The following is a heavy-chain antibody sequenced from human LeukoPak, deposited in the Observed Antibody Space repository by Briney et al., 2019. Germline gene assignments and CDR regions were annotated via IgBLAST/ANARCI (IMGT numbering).Heavy chain of an antibody. CDR3: ARDVEMAH. CDR2: ISYDGSNK. CDR1: GFTFSSYA. V-gene: IGHV3-30-3*01. J-gene: IGHJ4*02. D-gene: IGHD5-24*01. Sequence: SGGSLRLSCAASGFTFSSYAMHWVRQAPGKRLEWVAVISYDGSNKYYADSVKGRFTISRDNSKNTLYLQMNSLRAEDTAVYYCARDVEMAHWGQGTLVTVSS.